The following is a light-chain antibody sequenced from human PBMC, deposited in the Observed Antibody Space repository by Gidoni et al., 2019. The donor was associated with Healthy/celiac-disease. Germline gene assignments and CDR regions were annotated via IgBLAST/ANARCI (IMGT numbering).Light chain of an antibody. Sequence: IVMTQSPDSLAVSLGRRASINCKSSQSVLYSSNNKNYLAWYQQKPGQPPKLLIYGASTRESEVPDRFSGSGSGTDFTLTISSLQAEDVAVYYCQQYYSTPPTFGQGTKVEIK. CDR3: QQYYSTPPT. J-gene: IGKJ1*01. CDR1: QSVLYSSNNKNY. V-gene: IGKV4-1*01. CDR2: GAS.